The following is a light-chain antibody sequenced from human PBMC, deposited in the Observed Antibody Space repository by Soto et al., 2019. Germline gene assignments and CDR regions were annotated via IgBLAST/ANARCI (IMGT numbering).Light chain of an antibody. J-gene: IGLJ1*01. V-gene: IGLV2-14*03. CDR3: SSYTISNTRQIV. Sequence: QSVLTQPASVSGSPGQSITISCTGTSSDVVGYNYVSWYQHHPGKAPKLLIYDVSNRPSGVSNRFSGSKSDNTASLTISGLQPADEADYYCSSYTISNTRQIVFGTGTKVTVL. CDR2: DVS. CDR1: SSDVVGYNY.